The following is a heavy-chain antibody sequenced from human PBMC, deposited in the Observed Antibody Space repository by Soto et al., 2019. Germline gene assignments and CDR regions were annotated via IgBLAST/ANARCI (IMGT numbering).Heavy chain of an antibody. CDR2: IYYSGNT. CDR1: GGSISTGGYY. CDR3: AGHHGSRWSRALF. J-gene: IGHJ4*02. D-gene: IGHD6-13*01. Sequence: QVQLQESGPGLVKPSQTLSLTCTVSGGSISTGGYYWSWIRQHPGKGLEWIGYIYYSGNTYYNPSLKSRVSHSVGPSENPFSLRLGLCAGGETALYYCAGHHGSRWSRALFRGPGTLVTVSS. V-gene: IGHV4-31*03.